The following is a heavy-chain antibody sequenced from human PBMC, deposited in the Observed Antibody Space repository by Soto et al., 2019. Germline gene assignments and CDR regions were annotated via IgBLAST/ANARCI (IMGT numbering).Heavy chain of an antibody. CDR3: TTDSYSTMIVVRFDY. J-gene: IGHJ4*01. CDR1: GDSVSCDNAA. Sequence: SQTLSLTCAISGDSVSCDNAAWNWIRQSPSRGLEWLGRTYYRSKWYNDYAVSVQSRITINPDTSKNQLSLHLNSVTPEDTAVYFCTTDSYSTMIVVRFDYWGHGTLVTVSS. V-gene: IGHV6-1*01. D-gene: IGHD3-22*01. CDR2: TYYRSKWYN.